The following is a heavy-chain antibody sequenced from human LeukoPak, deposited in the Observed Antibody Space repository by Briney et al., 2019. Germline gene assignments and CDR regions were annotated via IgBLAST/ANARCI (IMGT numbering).Heavy chain of an antibody. Sequence: EASVKVSCKASGYTFTNNYLHWVRQAPGQGLEWKGMIYPRDGSTSYAQNFQGRVTVTRDTSTTTVHMELRGLRSEDTAVYYCARDQEGFDYWGQGTVVTVSS. CDR2: IYPRDGST. J-gene: IGHJ4*02. CDR3: ARDQEGFDY. V-gene: IGHV1-46*01. CDR1: GYTFTNNY.